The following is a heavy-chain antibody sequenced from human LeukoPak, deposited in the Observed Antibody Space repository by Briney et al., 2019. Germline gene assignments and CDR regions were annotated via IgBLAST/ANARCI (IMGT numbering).Heavy chain of an antibody. D-gene: IGHD3-10*01. CDR3: ARAKTYGSGSYARRGAAKARYYYYYMDV. V-gene: IGHV1-8*01. Sequence: GASVTVSCKPSGYTFTSYDINWLGQAPGQGLEGMGWMNPNSGYTDYAQKFQGRVTMTRNTSISTAYMELSSLRSEDTAVYYCARAKTYGSGSYARRGAAKARYYYYYMDVWGKGTTVTISS. J-gene: IGHJ6*03. CDR1: GYTFTSYD. CDR2: MNPNSGYT.